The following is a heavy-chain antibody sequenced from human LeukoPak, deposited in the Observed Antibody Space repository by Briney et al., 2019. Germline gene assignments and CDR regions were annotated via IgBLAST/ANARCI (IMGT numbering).Heavy chain of an antibody. Sequence: GSLRLSCEASGFTFSTFAMIWVRQPPGKGLEWIGYIYYSGSTNYNPSLKSRVTISVDTSKNQFSLKLSSVTAADTAVYYCARGRSGYDYDYWGQGTLVTVSS. J-gene: IGHJ4*02. V-gene: IGHV4-59*01. CDR2: IYYSGST. CDR3: ARGRSGYDYDY. D-gene: IGHD5-12*01. CDR1: GFTFSTFA.